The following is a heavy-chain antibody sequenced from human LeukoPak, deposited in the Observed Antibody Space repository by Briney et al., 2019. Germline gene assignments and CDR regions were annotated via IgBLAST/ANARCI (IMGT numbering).Heavy chain of an antibody. CDR1: GFTFSGFW. CDR3: AFYGGNSGE. J-gene: IGHJ4*02. V-gene: IGHV3-48*04. CDR2: ISSSSSTI. Sequence: QPGGSLRLSCAASGFTFSGFWMHWVRQAPGKGLEWVSYISSSSSTIYYADSVKGRFTISRDNAKNSLYLQMNSLRAEDTAVYYCAFYGGNSGEWGQGTLVTVSS. D-gene: IGHD4-23*01.